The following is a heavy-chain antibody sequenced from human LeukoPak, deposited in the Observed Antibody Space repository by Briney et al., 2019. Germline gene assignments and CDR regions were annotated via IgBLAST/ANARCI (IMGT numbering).Heavy chain of an antibody. D-gene: IGHD4/OR15-4a*01. CDR1: GFTVSSNS. J-gene: IGHJ4*02. CDR2: IYSDNT. Sequence: PGGSLRVSCTVSGFTVSSNSMSWVRQAPGKGLEWVSFIYSDNTHYSDSVKGRFTISRDNSKNTLYLQMNSLRAEDTAVYYCARRAGAYSHPYDYWGQGTLVTVSS. CDR3: ARRAGAYSHPYDY. V-gene: IGHV3-53*01.